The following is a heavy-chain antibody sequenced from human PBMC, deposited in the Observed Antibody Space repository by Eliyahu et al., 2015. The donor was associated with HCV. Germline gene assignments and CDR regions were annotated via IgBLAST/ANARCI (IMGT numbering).Heavy chain of an antibody. D-gene: IGHD3-10*01. CDR3: ANDGASEY. V-gene: IGHV3-9*01. J-gene: IGHJ4*02. Sequence: EVQLVESGXGLVQPGRSLRLXCXASGFXIDAYAMPWVRQXPGKGLEWVSGISWNSGSIGYADSVKGRFTISRDNAKNSLYLQINSLRAEDTALYYCANDGASEYWGQGTQVTVSP. CDR2: ISWNSGSI. CDR1: GFXIDAYA.